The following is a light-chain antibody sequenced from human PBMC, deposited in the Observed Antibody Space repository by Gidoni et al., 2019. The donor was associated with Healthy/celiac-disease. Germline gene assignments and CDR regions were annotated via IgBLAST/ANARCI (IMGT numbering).Light chain of an antibody. J-gene: IGKJ1*01. CDR1: QRGSSY. CDR2: DAS. V-gene: IGKV3-11*01. CDR3: QHRRNWPPGP. Sequence: EIVLTQSPATLSLSPGERATLSCRASQRGSSYLAWYQQKPGQAPRLLIYDASHRATGIPARFSGSGSGTAFTLTISSLEPEDFAVYYCQHRRNWPPGPFGQGTKVEIK.